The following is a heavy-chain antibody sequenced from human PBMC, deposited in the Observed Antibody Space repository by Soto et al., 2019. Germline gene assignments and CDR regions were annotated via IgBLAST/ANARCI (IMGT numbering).Heavy chain of an antibody. V-gene: IGHV1-46*01. CDR2: INPSGGST. D-gene: IGHD3-10*01. Sequence: ASEKVSCKASGYSFTSHYMHWVRQAPGQGLEWMGIINPSGGSTSYAQKFQGRVTMTRDTSTSTVYMELSSLRSEDTAVYFCAIAGVGYYCYGMDVWGQGTTVTVSS. CDR3: AIAGVGYYCYGMDV. J-gene: IGHJ6*02. CDR1: GYSFTSHY.